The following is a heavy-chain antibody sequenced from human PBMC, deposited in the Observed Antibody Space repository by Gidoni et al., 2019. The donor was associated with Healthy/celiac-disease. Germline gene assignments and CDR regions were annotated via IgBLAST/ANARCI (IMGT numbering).Heavy chain of an antibody. CDR2: ISGSGGST. V-gene: IGHV3-23*01. Sequence: EVQLLESGGGLVQPGGSLRLSCAASGFPFSISAMSWVRQAPGKGLEWVSAISGSGGSTYYADSVKGRFTISRDNSKNTLYLQMNSLRAEDTAVYYCAKDLGYYDSSGYYRGGFDYWGQGTLVTVSS. CDR1: GFPFSISA. D-gene: IGHD3-22*01. J-gene: IGHJ4*02. CDR3: AKDLGYYDSSGYYRGGFDY.